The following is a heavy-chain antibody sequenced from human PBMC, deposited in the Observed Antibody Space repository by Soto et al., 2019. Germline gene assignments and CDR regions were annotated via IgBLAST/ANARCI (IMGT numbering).Heavy chain of an antibody. CDR2: IYYSGST. J-gene: IGHJ4*02. V-gene: IGHV4-39*01. D-gene: IGHD5-12*01. CDR3: ARFRGYSGYEGEYYFDY. Sequence: QLQLQESGPGLVKPSETLSLTCTVSGGSISSSSYYWGWIRQPPGKGLEWIGSIYYSGSTYYNPSLKSRVTISVDTSKNQFSLKLSSVTAADTAVYYCARFRGYSGYEGEYYFDYWGQGTLVTVSS. CDR1: GGSISSSSYY.